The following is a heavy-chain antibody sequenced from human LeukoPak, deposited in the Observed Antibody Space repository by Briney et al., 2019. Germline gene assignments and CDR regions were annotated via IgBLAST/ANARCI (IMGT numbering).Heavy chain of an antibody. CDR3: AKEGYSSGWYGYYFDY. D-gene: IGHD6-19*01. J-gene: IGHJ4*02. Sequence: PGGSLRLSCAASGFTFSSYGMSWVRQAPGKGLEWVSAISGSGGSTYYADSVKGRFTISRDNSKNTLYLQMNSLRAEDTAVYYCAKEGYSSGWYGYYFDYWGQGTLVTVSS. CDR2: ISGSGGST. V-gene: IGHV3-23*01. CDR1: GFTFSSYG.